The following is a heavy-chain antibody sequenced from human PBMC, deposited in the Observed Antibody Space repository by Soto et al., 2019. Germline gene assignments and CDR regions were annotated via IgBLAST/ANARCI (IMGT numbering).Heavy chain of an antibody. V-gene: IGHV1-18*01. CDR1: GYTFTSYG. CDR2: ISAYNGNT. CDR3: ARDKDRQQLGGNYYYIMDV. D-gene: IGHD3-3*02. Sequence: ASVKVSCKASGYTFTSYGISWVRQAPGQGLEWMGWISAYNGNTNYAQKFQGRVTITADESTTTTYMELSSLRSEDTATYYCARDKDRQQLGGNYYYIMDVWGQGTTVTVSS. J-gene: IGHJ6*02.